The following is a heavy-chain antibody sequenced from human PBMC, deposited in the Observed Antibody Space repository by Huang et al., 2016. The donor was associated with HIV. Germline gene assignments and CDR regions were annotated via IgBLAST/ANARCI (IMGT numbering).Heavy chain of an antibody. CDR3: TKGHYYDTNGYVAFDI. D-gene: IGHD3-22*01. CDR1: SFTFMKFA. J-gene: IGHJ3*02. Sequence: QVQLVESGGGVVRPGRSLRLSCAASSFTFMKFAMHWVRRAPGKGLEWMAVISYDGSAKHYADSVTGRLTISRDNSNNTLYLQMNSLTVEDTAVYYCTKGHYYDTNGYVAFDIWGQGTMVTVSS. CDR2: ISYDGSAK. V-gene: IGHV3-30*18.